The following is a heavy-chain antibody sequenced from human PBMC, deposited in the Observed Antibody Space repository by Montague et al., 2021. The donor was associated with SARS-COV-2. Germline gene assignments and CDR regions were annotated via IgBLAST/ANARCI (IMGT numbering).Heavy chain of an antibody. CDR1: GFTFNIYP. CDR2: ISYNGANT. J-gene: IGHJ3*01. CDR3: ARDIHTKGGVCVIDF. V-gene: IGHV3-30*04. D-gene: IGHD2-8*01. Sequence: SLRLSCAASGFTFNIYPIHWVRQAPGKGLEWVALISYNGANTYYADSVKGRFTISRDNSNNTLYLQMNSLRPEDTAVYYCARDIHTKGGVCVIDFWGQGTMVTVSS.